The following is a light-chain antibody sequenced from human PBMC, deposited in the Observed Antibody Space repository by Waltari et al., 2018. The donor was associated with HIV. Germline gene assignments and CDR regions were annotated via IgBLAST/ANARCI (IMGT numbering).Light chain of an antibody. CDR3: YSSADIPYV. V-gene: IGLV3-27*01. CDR2: KDS. Sequence: SHELTQPPSVSVSPGQTARITCSGDVVAKKNVRWFQQTPGQAPVLVVYKDSQRASGSPERFSGSSSGTTATLIISGAQVEDEADYYCYSSADIPYVFGIGTKVTVL. J-gene: IGLJ1*01. CDR1: VVAKKN.